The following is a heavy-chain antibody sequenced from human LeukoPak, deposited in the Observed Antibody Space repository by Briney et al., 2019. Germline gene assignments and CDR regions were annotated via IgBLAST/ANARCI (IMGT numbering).Heavy chain of an antibody. V-gene: IGHV3-23*01. CDR3: AKSVPRSGYYQPETYYFDY. CDR1: GFTFSSYA. D-gene: IGHD3-22*01. CDR2: ISGSGGST. Sequence: AGGSLRLSCAASGFTFSSYAMSWVRQAPGKGLEWVSAISGSGGSTYYADSVKGRFTISRDNSKNTLYLQMNSLRAEDTAVYYCAKSVPRSGYYQPETYYFDYWGQGTLVTVSS. J-gene: IGHJ4*02.